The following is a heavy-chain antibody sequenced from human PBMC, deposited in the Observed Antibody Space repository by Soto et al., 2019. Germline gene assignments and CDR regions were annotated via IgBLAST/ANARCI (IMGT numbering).Heavy chain of an antibody. CDR3: ANSLPTRIVVGYYYMDV. V-gene: IGHV3-23*01. CDR1: GFTFSSYA. CDR2: ISGSGGST. J-gene: IGHJ6*03. Sequence: GGSLRLSCAASGFTFSSYAMSWVRQAPGKGLEWVSAISGSGGSTYYADSVKGRFTISRANSKNTLYLQMNSLRAEDTAVYYCANSLPTRIVVGYYYMDVWGKGTTVTVSS. D-gene: IGHD2-15*01.